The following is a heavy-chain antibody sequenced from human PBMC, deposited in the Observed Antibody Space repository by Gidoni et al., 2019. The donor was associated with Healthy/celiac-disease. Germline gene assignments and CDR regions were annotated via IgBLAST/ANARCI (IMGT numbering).Heavy chain of an antibody. Sequence: QVQLQQWGAGLLKPSETLSLTCAVSGGSFSGYYWSWIRQPPGKGLEWIGEINHSGSTNYNPSLKRRVTISVDTSKNQFSLKLSSVTAADTAVYYCARVPRYYYGSGSYYNVQDYWGQGTLVTVSS. V-gene: IGHV4-34*01. CDR3: ARVPRYYYGSGSYYNVQDY. D-gene: IGHD3-10*01. CDR2: INHSGST. J-gene: IGHJ4*02. CDR1: GGSFSGYY.